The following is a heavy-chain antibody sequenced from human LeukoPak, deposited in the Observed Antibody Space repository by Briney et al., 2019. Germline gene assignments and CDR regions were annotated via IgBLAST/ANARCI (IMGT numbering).Heavy chain of an antibody. J-gene: IGHJ4*02. Sequence: GRSLRLSCAASGFTFSTYSMNWVRQAPGKGLEWVSYISYSSSAIYYADSVKGRFTISRDNAKNSLYLQMNSLRDEDTAVYYCARDSYGSSGYYYVSDYWGQGTLVTVSS. CDR1: GFTFSTYS. CDR2: ISYSSSAI. CDR3: ARDSYGSSGYYYVSDY. D-gene: IGHD3-22*01. V-gene: IGHV3-48*02.